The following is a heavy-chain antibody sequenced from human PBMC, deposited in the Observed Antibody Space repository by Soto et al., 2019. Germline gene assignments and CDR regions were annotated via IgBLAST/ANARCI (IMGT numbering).Heavy chain of an antibody. CDR3: ARGGVVRGVLSYYYYYYYMDV. J-gene: IGHJ6*03. CDR1: GYTFTSYD. V-gene: IGHV1-8*01. CDR2: MNPNSGNT. D-gene: IGHD3-10*01. Sequence: ASVKVSCKASGYTFTSYDINWVRQATGQGLEWMGWMNPNSGNTGYAQKFQGRVTMTRNTSISTAYMQLSSLRSEDTAVYYCARGGVVRGVLSYYYYYYYMDVWGKGTTVTVSS.